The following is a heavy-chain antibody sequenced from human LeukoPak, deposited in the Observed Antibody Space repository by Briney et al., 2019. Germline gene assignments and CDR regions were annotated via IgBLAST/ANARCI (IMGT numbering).Heavy chain of an antibody. Sequence: GGSLRLSCAASGFTFSNYGIHWVRQAPGKGLQWVAVIWFDGHNKYYEDSVKGRFTISRDNSKNTVDLQMNSLRAEDTAVYYCARDLERDIVVVPAARAAVYSYYGMDVWGQGTAVTVS. V-gene: IGHV3-33*01. CDR1: GFTFSNYG. CDR3: ARDLERDIVVVPAARAAVYSYYGMDV. CDR2: IWFDGHNK. D-gene: IGHD2-2*01. J-gene: IGHJ6*02.